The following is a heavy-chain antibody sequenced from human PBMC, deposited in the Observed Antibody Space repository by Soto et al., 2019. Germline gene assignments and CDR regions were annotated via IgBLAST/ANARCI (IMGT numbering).Heavy chain of an antibody. Sequence: PGGTLRLSCAASGFTFSSYSMNWVRQAPGKGLEWVSSISSSSSYIYYADSVKGRFTISRDNAKNSLYLQMNSLRAEDTAVYYCARDRLHWAPAYYYYYYGMDVWGQGTTVTVSS. CDR3: ARDRLHWAPAYYYYYYGMDV. CDR1: GFTFSSYS. V-gene: IGHV3-21*01. CDR2: ISSSSSYI. D-gene: IGHD5-12*01. J-gene: IGHJ6*02.